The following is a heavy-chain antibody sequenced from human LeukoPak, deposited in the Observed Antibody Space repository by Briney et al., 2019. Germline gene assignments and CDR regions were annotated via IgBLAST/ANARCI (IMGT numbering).Heavy chain of an antibody. CDR2: ISYDGSNK. D-gene: IGHD3-9*01. V-gene: IGHV3-30*03. J-gene: IGHJ4*02. Sequence: GGSLRLSCAASGFTFSSYGMHWVRQAPGKGLEWVAVISYDGSNKYYADSVKGRFTISRDNSKNTLYLQMNSLRSEDTAVYYCARGHILTGYYLEDYWGQGTLVTVSS. CDR1: GFTFSSYG. CDR3: ARGHILTGYYLEDY.